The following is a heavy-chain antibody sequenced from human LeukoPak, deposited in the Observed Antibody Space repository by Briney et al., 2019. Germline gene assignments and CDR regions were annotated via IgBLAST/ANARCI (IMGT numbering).Heavy chain of an antibody. CDR1: GGSISSYY. J-gene: IGHJ4*02. CDR3: ARSLGYCSGGSCYSYFDY. CDR2: IYSSGNT. D-gene: IGHD2-15*01. Sequence: PSETLCLTCTVSGGSISSYYWSWIRQPAGEGLEWIGRIYSSGNTNYNPSLKSRVTMSLDTSKNQFSLKLSSVTAADTAVYYCARSLGYCSGGSCYSYFDYWGQGTLVTVSS. V-gene: IGHV4-4*07.